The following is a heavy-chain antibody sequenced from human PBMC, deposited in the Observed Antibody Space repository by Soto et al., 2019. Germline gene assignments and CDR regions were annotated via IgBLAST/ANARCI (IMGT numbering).Heavy chain of an antibody. Sequence: EVQLLESGGGLVQPGGSLRLSCGASGFSFRTSAMTWVRQAPGKGLEWVSAISGSGGNTYYADSVKSRFTISRDNSKNTMYLQMNSLRAEDTAVYYCAKEVLGGQGTLVTVSS. V-gene: IGHV3-23*01. CDR3: AKEVL. D-gene: IGHD2-15*01. CDR2: ISGSGGNT. J-gene: IGHJ4*02. CDR1: GFSFRTSA.